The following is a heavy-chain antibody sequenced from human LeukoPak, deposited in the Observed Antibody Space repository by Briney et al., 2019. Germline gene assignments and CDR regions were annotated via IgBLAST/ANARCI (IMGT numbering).Heavy chain of an antibody. J-gene: IGHJ4*02. D-gene: IGHD3-10*01. V-gene: IGHV4-59*08. CDR3: VRHWLDSGTPDRFDY. CDR2: IYYTGST. Sequence: PSETLSLTCTVSGGSISSYYWSWIRQPPGKGLEWIGYIYYTGSTNYNPSLKSRVTISVDTSKNQFSLKLSSVTAADTAVYYCVRHWLDSGTPDRFDYWGQGTLVTVSS. CDR1: GGSISSYY.